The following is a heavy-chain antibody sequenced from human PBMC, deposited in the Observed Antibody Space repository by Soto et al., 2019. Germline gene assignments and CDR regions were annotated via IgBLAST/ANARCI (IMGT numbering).Heavy chain of an antibody. D-gene: IGHD1-26*01. CDR2: ISDSGDST. CDR1: GFTFSSYA. V-gene: IGHV3-23*01. Sequence: EVQLLESGGGLVQPGGSLRLSCAASGFTFSSYAMSWVRQAPGKGLEWVSGISDSGDSTYNADSVKGRFTISRDNSKNTLYLQMNSLRAEDTAVYYCARDLGARGVGATLDDWGHGALVTVSS. CDR3: ARDLGARGVGATLDD. J-gene: IGHJ4*01.